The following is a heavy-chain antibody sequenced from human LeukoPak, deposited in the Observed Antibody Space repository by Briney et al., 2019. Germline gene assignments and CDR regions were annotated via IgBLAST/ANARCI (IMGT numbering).Heavy chain of an antibody. D-gene: IGHD6-19*01. J-gene: IGHJ4*02. V-gene: IGHV3-13*05. CDR1: GFTFSSYD. CDR2: IGSGGDP. Sequence: GGSLRLCCAASGFTFSSYDIHWVRQATGEGLEWVSAIGSGGDPFYAGSVKGRFTISRENAKNSLYLQMNSLRAGDTAVYYCARGTSSGFDYWGQGTLVTVSS. CDR3: ARGTSSGFDY.